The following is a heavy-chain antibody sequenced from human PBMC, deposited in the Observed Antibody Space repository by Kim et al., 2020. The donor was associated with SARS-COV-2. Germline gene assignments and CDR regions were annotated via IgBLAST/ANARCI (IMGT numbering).Heavy chain of an antibody. V-gene: IGHV5-51*01. CDR1: GYSFTSYW. J-gene: IGHJ4*02. D-gene: IGHD5-12*01. Sequence: GESLKISCKGSGYSFTSYWIGWVRQMPGKGLEWMGIIYPGDSDTRYSPSFQGQVTISADKSISTAYLQWSSLKASDTAMYYCARSMGEWIVATIDYFDYWGQGTLVTVSS. CDR3: ARSMGEWIVATIDYFDY. CDR2: IYPGDSDT.